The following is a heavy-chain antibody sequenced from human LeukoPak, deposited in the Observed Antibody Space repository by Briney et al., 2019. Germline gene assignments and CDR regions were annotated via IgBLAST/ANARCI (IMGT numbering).Heavy chain of an antibody. Sequence: SETLSLTCSVSDDSITMYYWTWIRQPPGKGLEWIGSIYYSGSTYYNPSLKSRVTISVDTSKNQFSLKLSSVTAADTAVYYCARDQLGIAAAGFYWFDPWGQGTLVTVSS. CDR1: DDSITMYY. J-gene: IGHJ5*02. V-gene: IGHV4-39*07. CDR2: IYYSGST. D-gene: IGHD6-13*01. CDR3: ARDQLGIAAAGFYWFDP.